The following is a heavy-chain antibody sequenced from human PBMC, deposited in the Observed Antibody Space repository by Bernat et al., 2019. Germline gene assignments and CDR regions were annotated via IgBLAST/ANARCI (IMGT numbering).Heavy chain of an antibody. CDR1: GFTFDDYA. CDR2: ISWNSGSI. CDR3: ARGVYGDYVRESDY. D-gene: IGHD4-17*01. Sequence: EVQLVESGGGLVQPGRSLRLSCAASGFTFDDYAMHWVRQAPGKGLEWVSGISWNSGSIGYADSVKGRFTISRDNAKNSLYLQMNSLRAEDTALYYCARGVYGDYVRESDYWGQGTLVTVSS. V-gene: IGHV3-9*01. J-gene: IGHJ4*02.